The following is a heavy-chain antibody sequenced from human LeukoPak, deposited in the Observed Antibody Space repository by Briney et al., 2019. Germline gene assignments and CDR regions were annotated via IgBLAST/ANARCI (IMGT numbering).Heavy chain of an antibody. V-gene: IGHV3-73*01. CDR2: IRGKANNYAT. Sequence: PGGSLRLSCAASGFTFSGSAVHWVRQASGKGLEWVGRIRGKANNYATAYAASVNGRFTISKNTAYLQMNTLKTEDTAVYYCTRGSSLGYYYGMDVWGQGTTVSVSS. D-gene: IGHD6-6*01. CDR1: GFTFSGSA. J-gene: IGHJ6*02. CDR3: TRGSSLGYYYGMDV.